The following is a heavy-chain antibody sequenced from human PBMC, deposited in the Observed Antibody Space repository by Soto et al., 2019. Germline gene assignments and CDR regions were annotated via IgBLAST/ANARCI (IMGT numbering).Heavy chain of an antibody. CDR1: GYTFTGYY. Sequence: ASVKVSCKASGYTFTGYYMHWVRQAPGQGLEWMGWINPNSGGTNYAQKFQGWVTMTRDTSISTAYMELSRLRSDDTAVYYCARENHDYGDYVIFDWGQGTLGTVSS. CDR3: ARENHDYGDYVIFD. CDR2: INPNSGGT. J-gene: IGHJ4*02. V-gene: IGHV1-2*04. D-gene: IGHD4-17*01.